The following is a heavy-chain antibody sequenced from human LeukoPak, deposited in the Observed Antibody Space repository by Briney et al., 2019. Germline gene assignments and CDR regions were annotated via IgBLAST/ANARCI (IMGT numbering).Heavy chain of an antibody. CDR1: GFTFSSYG. V-gene: IGHV3-23*01. CDR3: AKDPEYDSSGYYYGGNYMDV. D-gene: IGHD3-22*01. Sequence: GGSLRLSCAASGFTFSSYGMSWVRQAPGKGLEWVSAISGSGGSTYYADSVKGRFTISRDNSKNTLYLQMNSLRAEDTAVYYCAKDPEYDSSGYYYGGNYMDVWGKGTTVTISS. CDR2: ISGSGGST. J-gene: IGHJ6*03.